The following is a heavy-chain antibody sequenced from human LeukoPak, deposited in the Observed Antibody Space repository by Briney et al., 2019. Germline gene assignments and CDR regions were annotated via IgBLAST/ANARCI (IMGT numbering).Heavy chain of an antibody. CDR3: ARVVVRGGNAFDI. D-gene: IGHD3-10*01. V-gene: IGHV4-31*03. J-gene: IGHJ3*02. CDR1: GGSISSGGYY. Sequence: PSETLSPTCTVSGGSISSGGYYWSWIRQHPGKGLEGIGYIYYSASPYYNPSLKSRVTISVDTSKNQFSLKLSSVTAADTAVYYCARVVVRGGNAFDIWGQGTMVTVSS. CDR2: IYYSASP.